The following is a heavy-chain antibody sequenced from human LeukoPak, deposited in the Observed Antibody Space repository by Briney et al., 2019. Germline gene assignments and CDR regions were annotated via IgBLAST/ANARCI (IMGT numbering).Heavy chain of an antibody. V-gene: IGHV3-7*03. Sequence: GGSLRLSCAASGFTFSTYWMNWVRQAPGKGLEWVANIKQDGSEKYYVDSVKGRFTISRDNAKNSLYLQMNSLRAGDTAVYYCARWFVTKAFDIWGQGTMVTVSS. CDR2: IKQDGSEK. CDR3: ARWFVTKAFDI. J-gene: IGHJ3*02. D-gene: IGHD2/OR15-2a*01. CDR1: GFTFSTYW.